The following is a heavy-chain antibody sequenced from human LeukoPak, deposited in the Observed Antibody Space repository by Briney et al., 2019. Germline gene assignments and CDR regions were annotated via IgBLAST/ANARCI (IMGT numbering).Heavy chain of an antibody. V-gene: IGHV4-30-4*01. CDR3: VGTYCGGDCYAMYAFDF. CDR1: GGSISSGDYY. Sequence: PSQTLSLTCTVSGGSISSGDYYWSWTRQPPGKGLEWIGYIYYNGSTNYNPSLKSRVTFSVDTSRSQFALRLSSVTAADTAVYYCVGTYCGGDCYAMYAFDFWGQGTVVSASS. D-gene: IGHD2-21*02. CDR2: IYYNGST. J-gene: IGHJ3*01.